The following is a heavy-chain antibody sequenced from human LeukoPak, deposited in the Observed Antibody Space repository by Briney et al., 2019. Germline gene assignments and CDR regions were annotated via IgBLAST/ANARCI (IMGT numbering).Heavy chain of an antibody. D-gene: IGHD2-15*01. Sequence: GGSLRLSCAASGFTFSSYGMHGVRQAPGKGLEWVAVIWYDGSNKYYADSVKGRFTISRDNSKNTLYLQMNSLRAEDTAVYYCARVYRTPPLRVVVVAATQPRDKYYFDYWGQGTLVTVSS. CDR2: IWYDGSNK. CDR1: GFTFSSYG. V-gene: IGHV3-33*01. CDR3: ARVYRTPPLRVVVVAATQPRDKYYFDY. J-gene: IGHJ4*02.